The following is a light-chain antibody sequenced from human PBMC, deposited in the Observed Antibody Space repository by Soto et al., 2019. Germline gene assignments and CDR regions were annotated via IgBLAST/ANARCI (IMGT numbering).Light chain of an antibody. CDR2: EVS. V-gene: IGLV2-14*01. Sequence: QSALTQPASVSGSPGQSITISRTGTSSDVGGYNYVSWYQQHPGKAPKLMIYEVSNRPSGVSNRFSGSKSGNTASLTISGLQAEDEADYYCSSYTSSRTLVFGGGTKVTVL. CDR3: SSYTSSRTLV. CDR1: SSDVGGYNY. J-gene: IGLJ2*01.